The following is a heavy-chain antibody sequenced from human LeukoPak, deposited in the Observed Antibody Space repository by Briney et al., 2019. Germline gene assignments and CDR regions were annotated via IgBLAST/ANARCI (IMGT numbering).Heavy chain of an antibody. V-gene: IGHV3-30*18. CDR3: AKGANYFGSGYFDY. Sequence: GGSLRLSCAASGFAFSSYAMNWVRQAPGKGLEWVAVISYDGSNKYYADSVKGRFTISRDNSKNTMYLQMNSLRAEDTAVYNCAKGANYFGSGYFDYWGQGTLVTVSS. J-gene: IGHJ4*02. CDR1: GFAFSSYA. D-gene: IGHD3-10*01. CDR2: ISYDGSNK.